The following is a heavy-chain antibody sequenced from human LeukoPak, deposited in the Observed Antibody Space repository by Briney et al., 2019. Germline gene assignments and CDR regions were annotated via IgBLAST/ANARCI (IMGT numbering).Heavy chain of an antibody. Sequence: ASETLSLTCTVSGGSISIYYWSWIRQPPGKGLEWIVYIYYSGSNNYNPSLKSRVTISVDTSKNQFSLKLSSVTAADTAVYYCARQDSSGYYIDYWGQGTLVTVSS. J-gene: IGHJ4*02. CDR2: IYYSGSN. V-gene: IGHV4-59*08. CDR3: ARQDSSGYYIDY. D-gene: IGHD3-22*01. CDR1: GGSISIYY.